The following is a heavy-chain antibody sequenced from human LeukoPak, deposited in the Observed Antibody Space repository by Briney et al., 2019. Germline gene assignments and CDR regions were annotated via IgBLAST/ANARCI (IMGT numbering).Heavy chain of an antibody. Sequence: PGGSLRLSCAASGFTFSSYGKSWVRQAPGKVLEWVSGISDSGGSTYYADSVKGRFIISRDKSKNTLYLQMNSLRANDTAVYYCTKDASFWSGYSNPPYWGQGTLVTVSS. D-gene: IGHD3-3*01. CDR1: GFTFSSYG. CDR3: TKDASFWSGYSNPPY. CDR2: ISDSGGST. V-gene: IGHV3-23*01. J-gene: IGHJ4*02.